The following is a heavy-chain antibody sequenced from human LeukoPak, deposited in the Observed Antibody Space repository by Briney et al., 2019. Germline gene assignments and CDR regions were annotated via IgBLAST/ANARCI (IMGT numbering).Heavy chain of an antibody. CDR1: GYTFTSYG. J-gene: IGHJ5*02. CDR3: ARGLAARPYNWFDP. D-gene: IGHD6-6*01. V-gene: IGHV1-69*13. CDR2: IIPIFGTA. Sequence: SVKVSCKASGYTFTSYGISWVRQAPGQGLEWMGGIIPIFGTANYAQKFQGRVTITADESTSTAYMELSSLRSGDTAVYYCARGLAARPYNWFDPWGQGTLVTVSS.